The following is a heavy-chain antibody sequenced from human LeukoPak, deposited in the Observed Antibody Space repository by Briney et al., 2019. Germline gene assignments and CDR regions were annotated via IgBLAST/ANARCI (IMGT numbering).Heavy chain of an antibody. D-gene: IGHD3-22*01. V-gene: IGHV4-59*01. J-gene: IGHJ3*02. CDR2: IYYSGST. CDR3: ARGSSGTYSAFDI. Sequence: ASETLSLTCTVSGGSISSYYWSWIRQPPGKGLEWIGYIYYSGSTNYNPSLKSRVTISVDTSKNQFSLRLTSVTAADTAVYYCARGSSGTYSAFDIWGQGTMVTVSS. CDR1: GGSISSYY.